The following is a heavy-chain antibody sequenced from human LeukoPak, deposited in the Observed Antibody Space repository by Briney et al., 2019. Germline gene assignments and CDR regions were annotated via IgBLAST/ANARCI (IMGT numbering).Heavy chain of an antibody. J-gene: IGHJ3*02. D-gene: IGHD3-3*01. CDR2: IDSDGIST. Sequence: GGSLRLSCAASEFTFSSYWMHWVRQAPGEGLVWVSRIDSDGISTSYADSVKGRFTISRDNAKNTLYLQMNTLRAEDTAVYYCARGFTIFGVVNDAFDIWGQGTMVTVSS. V-gene: IGHV3-74*01. CDR3: ARGFTIFGVVNDAFDI. CDR1: EFTFSSYW.